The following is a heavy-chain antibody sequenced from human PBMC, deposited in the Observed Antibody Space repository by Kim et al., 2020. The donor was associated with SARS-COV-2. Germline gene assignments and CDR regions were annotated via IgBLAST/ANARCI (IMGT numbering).Heavy chain of an antibody. D-gene: IGHD2-15*01. CDR1: GYNFVDYG. CDR2: ISAYKGNT. CDR3: AKDRAFIVRPYAFDA. V-gene: IGHV1-18*01. J-gene: IGHJ3*01. Sequence: ASVKVSCKTSGYNFVDYGFSWVRQAPGQGLEWMGWISAYKGNTIYAERFQGRLTLTTDTSTSTGYMELRSLTSDDTAVYYCAKDRAFIVRPYAFDAWGQGTMVTVSS.